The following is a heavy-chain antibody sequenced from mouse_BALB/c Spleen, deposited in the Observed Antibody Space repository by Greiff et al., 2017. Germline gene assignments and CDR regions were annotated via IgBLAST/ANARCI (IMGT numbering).Heavy chain of an antibody. CDR2: IRNKANGYTT. CDR3: ARGIYYGYDWFAY. CDR1: GFTFTDYY. V-gene: IGHV7-3*02. Sequence: EVKLVESGGGLVQPGGSLRLSCATSGFTFTDYYMSWVRQPPGKALEWLGFIRNKANGYTTEYSASVKGRFTISRDNSQSILYLQMNTLRAEDSATYYCARGIYYGYDWFAYWGQGTLVTVSA. J-gene: IGHJ3*01. D-gene: IGHD2-2*01.